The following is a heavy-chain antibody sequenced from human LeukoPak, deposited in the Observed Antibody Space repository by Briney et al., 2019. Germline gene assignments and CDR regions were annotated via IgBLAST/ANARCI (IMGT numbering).Heavy chain of an antibody. Sequence: GESLKISCKGSGYTFTNYWIGWVRQMPGKGLEWMGIIHATDSDTRYSPSFQGQVTISADKSNSTAYVQWSSLKASDSAMYYCARGRPGWGFDYWGQGTLVTVSS. CDR1: GYTFTNYW. J-gene: IGHJ4*02. D-gene: IGHD2-15*01. CDR3: ARGRPGWGFDY. V-gene: IGHV5-51*01. CDR2: IHATDSDT.